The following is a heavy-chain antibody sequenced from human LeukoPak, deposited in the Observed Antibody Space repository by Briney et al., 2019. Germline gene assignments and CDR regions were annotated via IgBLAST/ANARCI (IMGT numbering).Heavy chain of an antibody. CDR2: IYYSGST. V-gene: IGHV4-31*03. J-gene: IGHJ3*02. CDR1: GGSISSGGYY. CDR3: ARDANSGSYYLHGAFDI. D-gene: IGHD1-26*01. Sequence: NPSETLSLTCTVSGGSISSGGYYWSWIRQHPGKGLEWIGYIYYSGSTYYNPSLKSRVTISVDTSKNQFSLKLSSVTAADTAVCYCARDANSGSYYLHGAFDIWGQGTMVTVSS.